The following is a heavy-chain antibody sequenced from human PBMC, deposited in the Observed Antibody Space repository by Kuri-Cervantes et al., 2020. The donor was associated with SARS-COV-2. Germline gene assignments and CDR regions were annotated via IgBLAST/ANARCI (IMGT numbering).Heavy chain of an antibody. CDR2: TDYRSKWYN. J-gene: IGHJ4*02. Sequence: SESLSLSCALTPDSVSNTSAAWNWIRQSPSRGLEWLGRTDYRSKWYNDYAVSVKRRITINQDTSKDQFTLQVNSVTPEDTAVYYSARDAPAGAGTLPYWGQGTLVTVSS. D-gene: IGHD6-13*01. CDR1: PDSVSNTSAA. CDR3: ARDAPAGAGTLPY. V-gene: IGHV6-1*01.